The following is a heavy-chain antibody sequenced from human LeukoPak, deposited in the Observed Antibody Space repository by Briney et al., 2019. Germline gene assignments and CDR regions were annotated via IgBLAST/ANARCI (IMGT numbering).Heavy chain of an antibody. CDR1: GFTFSTYA. CDR3: AKDSLPTSGCRGYFDH. CDR2: ISGSGGNT. Sequence: GGSLRLSCAASGFTFSTYAMTWVRQAPGKGLEWVSAISGSGGNTYYANSVKGRFTISRDNSMNTLYLQMNSLRAEDTAIYYCAKDSLPTSGCRGYFDHWGQGTLVTVSS. J-gene: IGHJ4*02. V-gene: IGHV3-23*01. D-gene: IGHD6-25*01.